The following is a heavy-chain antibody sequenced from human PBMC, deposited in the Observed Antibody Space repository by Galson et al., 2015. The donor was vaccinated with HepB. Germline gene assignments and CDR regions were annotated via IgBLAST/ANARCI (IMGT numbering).Heavy chain of an antibody. CDR3: AKDRGCSSTSCYISSAPFSYYYYGMDV. J-gene: IGHJ6*02. Sequence: SLRLSCAASGFTFDDYAMHWVRQAPGKGLEWVSGISWNSGSIGYADSVKGRFTISRDNAKNSLYLQMNSLRAEDTALYYCAKDRGCSSTSCYISSAPFSYYYYGMDVWGQGTTVTVSS. CDR1: GFTFDDYA. V-gene: IGHV3-9*01. CDR2: ISWNSGSI. D-gene: IGHD2-2*02.